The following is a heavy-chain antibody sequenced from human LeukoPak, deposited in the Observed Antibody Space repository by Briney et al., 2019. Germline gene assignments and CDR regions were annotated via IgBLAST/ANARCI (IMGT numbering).Heavy chain of an antibody. V-gene: IGHV1-2*06. CDR1: GYTFVDYY. CDR2: INCNSGAT. Sequence: ASVKVSCKPSGYTFVDYYIHWVRQAPGHGLEWMGRINCNSGATDYAQKFQGRVTVTSDTSISTAYMELSRLTSDDTAVFYRARVLGSQRDSWGQGTLVTVSS. CDR3: ARVLGSQRDS. D-gene: IGHD7-27*01. J-gene: IGHJ4*02.